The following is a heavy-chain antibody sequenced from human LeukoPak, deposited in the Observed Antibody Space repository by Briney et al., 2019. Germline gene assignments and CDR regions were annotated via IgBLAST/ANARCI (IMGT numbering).Heavy chain of an antibody. CDR1: GFTFSIFS. J-gene: IGHJ1*01. V-gene: IGHV3-15*01. D-gene: IGHD3-16*01. Sequence: GGPLSHFRAACGFTFSIFSMNGARKAPGKGVEWVVRIKSKSDGGKTDYAAPVTGKFTISRDDSKNTLYLQMNSLKSEDTAVYYCTTGGGVYDYVSLHWGQGTLVTVSS. CDR2: IKSKSDGGKT. CDR3: TTGGGVYDYVSLH.